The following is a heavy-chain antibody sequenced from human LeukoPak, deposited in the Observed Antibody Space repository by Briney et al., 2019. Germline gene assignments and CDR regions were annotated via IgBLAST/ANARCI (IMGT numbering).Heavy chain of an antibody. CDR2: MNPNSGNT. CDR1: GYTFTSYD. D-gene: IGHD3-10*01. CDR3: ASYGSGSAFYYYYYMDV. Sequence: ASVKVSCKASGYTFTSYDINWVRQATGQGLEWMGWMNPNSGNTGYAQKFQGRVTITRNTSISTAYMELSSLRSDDTAVYYCASYGSGSAFYYYYYMDVWGKGTTVTVSS. J-gene: IGHJ6*03. V-gene: IGHV1-8*03.